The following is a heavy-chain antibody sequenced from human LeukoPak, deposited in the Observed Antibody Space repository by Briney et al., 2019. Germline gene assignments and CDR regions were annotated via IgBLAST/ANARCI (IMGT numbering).Heavy chain of an antibody. D-gene: IGHD2-15*01. Sequence: SVRLSCAASGFSLRSSEINWVRQAPGKGLEWVSYISCSGSTIYYADSVKGRFTISRDNAKNSLYLQMNSLRAEDTAVYYCARALYDSLGRGGYFDSWGQGTLVTVSS. CDR3: ARALYDSLGRGGYFDS. J-gene: IGHJ4*02. CDR2: ISCSGSTI. CDR1: GFSLRSSE. V-gene: IGHV3-48*03.